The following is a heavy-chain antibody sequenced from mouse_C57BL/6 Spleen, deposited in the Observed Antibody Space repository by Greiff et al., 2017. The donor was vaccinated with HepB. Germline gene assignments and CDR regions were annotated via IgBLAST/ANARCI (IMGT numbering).Heavy chain of an antibody. Sequence: QVQLQQPGAELARPGSSVKLSCKASGYTFTSYWMHWVKQRPIQGLEWIGNIDPSDSETHYNQKFKDKATLTVDKSSSTAYMQLSSLTSEDSAVYYCARENDSCCFDYWGQGTTLTVSS. V-gene: IGHV1-52*01. D-gene: IGHD2-4*01. J-gene: IGHJ2*01. CDR3: ARENDSCCFDY. CDR2: IDPSDSET. CDR1: GYTFTSYW.